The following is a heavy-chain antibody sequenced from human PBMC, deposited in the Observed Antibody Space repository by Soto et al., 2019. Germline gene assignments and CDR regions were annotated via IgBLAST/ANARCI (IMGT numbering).Heavy chain of an antibody. CDR3: ARDLVAVSGGVYSSSSGGYFFDF. D-gene: IGHD6-6*01. J-gene: IGHJ4*02. CDR2: ISNSGRTL. V-gene: IGHV3-11*01. Sequence: VLLVESGGGLVKPGGSLRLSCAASGFTFSDYYMSWIRQAPGKGLEWVSYISNSGRTLYYADSMKGRFTISRDNAKNSLYLQINSLRSEDTAVYYCARDLVAVSGGVYSSSSGGYFFDFWGQGTLVTVSS. CDR1: GFTFSDYY.